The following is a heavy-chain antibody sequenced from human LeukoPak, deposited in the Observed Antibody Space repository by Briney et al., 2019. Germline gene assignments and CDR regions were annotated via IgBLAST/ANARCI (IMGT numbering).Heavy chain of an antibody. D-gene: IGHD2/OR15-2a*01. Sequence: SETLSLTCTVSGGSISSYYWIWIRQPPGKGLEWIVYIYYSGSTNYNPSLKSRVTISVDTSKNQFSLKLSSVTAADTAVYYCARVSRTEYFIDYWGQGTLVTVSS. J-gene: IGHJ4*02. V-gene: IGHV4-59*01. CDR3: ARVSRTEYFIDY. CDR1: GGSISSYY. CDR2: IYYSGST.